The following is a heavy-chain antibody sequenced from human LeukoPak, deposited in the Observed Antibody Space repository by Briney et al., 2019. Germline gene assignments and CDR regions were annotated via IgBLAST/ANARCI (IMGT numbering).Heavy chain of an antibody. CDR3: ARDRRWPTGFDY. V-gene: IGHV3-11*01. CDR1: GFIFSDYY. J-gene: IGHJ4*02. Sequence: PGGSLRLSCAGSGFIFSDYYMSWIRQAPGKGLEWVSHISTTGSTIYYADSVKGRFTFSRDNAKNSLYPQMNSLRAEDTAVYYCARDRRWPTGFDYWGQGTLVTVSS. D-gene: IGHD5-24*01. CDR2: ISTTGSTI.